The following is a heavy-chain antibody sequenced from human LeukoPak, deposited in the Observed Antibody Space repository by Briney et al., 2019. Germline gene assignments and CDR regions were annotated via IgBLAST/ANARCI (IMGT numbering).Heavy chain of an antibody. J-gene: IGHJ4*02. D-gene: IGHD1-26*01. CDR3: AIHSGSYDFFDY. V-gene: IGHV4-39*01. Sequence: SETLSLTCTVSGGSISSSSYYWGWIRQPPGKGLEWIGSIYYSGSTYYNPSLKSRVTISVDTSKNQFSLKLSSVTAADTAVYYCAIHSGSYDFFDYWGRGTLVTVSS. CDR1: GGSISSSSYY. CDR2: IYYSGST.